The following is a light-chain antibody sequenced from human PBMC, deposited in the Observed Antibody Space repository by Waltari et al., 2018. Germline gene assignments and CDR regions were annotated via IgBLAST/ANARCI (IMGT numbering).Light chain of an antibody. J-gene: IGKJ1*01. Sequence: DIQMTQSPSSLSASVGDRITITCRASQSISTYLNWYQQIPGKAPKLLIYATSTLQSGVPSRFSGSGSGTHFTLTISSLQPEDFSIYYCQQSYTSPWTFGQGTRVEIK. CDR2: ATS. CDR1: QSISTY. CDR3: QQSYTSPWT. V-gene: IGKV1-39*01.